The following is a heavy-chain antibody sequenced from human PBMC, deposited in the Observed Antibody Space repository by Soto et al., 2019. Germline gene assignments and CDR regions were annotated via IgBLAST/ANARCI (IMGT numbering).Heavy chain of an antibody. Sequence: EVQLVETGGGLIQPGGSLRLSCAASGFTVSSNYMSWVRQAPGKGLVWVSVIYSGGSTYYADSVKGRFTISRDNSKNTLYLQMNSLRAEDTAVYYCARTTDGDLFDYWGQGTLVTVSS. CDR2: IYSGGST. CDR3: ARTTDGDLFDY. J-gene: IGHJ4*02. V-gene: IGHV3-53*02. D-gene: IGHD4-17*01. CDR1: GFTVSSNY.